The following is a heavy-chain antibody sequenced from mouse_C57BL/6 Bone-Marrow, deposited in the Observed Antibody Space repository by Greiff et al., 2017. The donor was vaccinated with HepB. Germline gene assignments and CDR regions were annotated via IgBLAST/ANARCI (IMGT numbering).Heavy chain of an antibody. D-gene: IGHD1-1*01. J-gene: IGHJ1*03. CDR1: GYTFTSYW. V-gene: IGHV1-64*01. Sequence: QVQLQQPGAELVKPGASVKLSCKASGYTFTSYWMHWVKQRPGQGLEWIGMIHPNSGSTNYNEKFKSKATLTVDKSSSTAYRQLSSLTSEDSAVYYCARQGSYYYGSSYVWYFDVWGTGTTVTVSS. CDR2: IHPNSGST. CDR3: ARQGSYYYGSSYVWYFDV.